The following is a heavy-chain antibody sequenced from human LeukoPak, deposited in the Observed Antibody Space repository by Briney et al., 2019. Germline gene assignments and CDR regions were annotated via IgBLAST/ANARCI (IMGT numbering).Heavy chain of an antibody. Sequence: GGSLRLSCVASGFTFSGHRMHWVRQVPGKGLVAVSRITPDGGSTAYADSVKGRFTISRDNDKNTLYLEMNSLTAEDTALYYCTRSGYSNGYDFWGQGTLVTVSS. CDR3: TRSGYSNGYDF. D-gene: IGHD6-19*01. V-gene: IGHV3-74*03. J-gene: IGHJ4*02. CDR2: ITPDGGST. CDR1: GFTFSGHR.